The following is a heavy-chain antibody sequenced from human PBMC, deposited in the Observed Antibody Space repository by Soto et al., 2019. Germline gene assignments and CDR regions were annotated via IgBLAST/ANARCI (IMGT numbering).Heavy chain of an antibody. CDR1: GFTFSSYA. Sequence: GGSLRLSCAASGFTFSSYAMHWVRQAPGKGLEWVAVISYDGSNKYYADSVKGRFTISRDNSKNTLYLQMNSLRAEDTAVYYCARSTPEPDCSSTSCYMSWFDPWGQGTLVTVSS. D-gene: IGHD2-2*02. CDR3: ARSTPEPDCSSTSCYMSWFDP. V-gene: IGHV3-30-3*01. CDR2: ISYDGSNK. J-gene: IGHJ5*02.